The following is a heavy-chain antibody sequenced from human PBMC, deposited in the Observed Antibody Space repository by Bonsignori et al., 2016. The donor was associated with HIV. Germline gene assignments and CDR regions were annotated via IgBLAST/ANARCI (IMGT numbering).Heavy chain of an antibody. CDR3: ARGFSYCTGGACNSL. D-gene: IGHD2-8*02. J-gene: IGHJ1*01. CDR2: IIPTLPIA. V-gene: IGHV1-69*04. CDR1: GDTFTKSV. Sequence: QVQLVQSGAEVKKPGSSVKVSCKVSGDTFTKSVITWVRQAPGQGLEWMGRIIPTLPIANYAQKFQGRVTITADKSTNTAYMEMNSLRSEDTAIYYCARGFSYCTGGACNSLWGQG.